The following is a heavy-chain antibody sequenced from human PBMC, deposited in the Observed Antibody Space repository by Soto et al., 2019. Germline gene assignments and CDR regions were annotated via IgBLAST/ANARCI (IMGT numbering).Heavy chain of an antibody. CDR3: AKPHTYCGGDCYSMGFDY. Sequence: HPGVSLRLSCAASGFTFSSYAMSWVRQAPGKGLEWVSAISGSGGSTYYADSVKGRFTISRDNSKNTLYPQMNSLRAEDTAVYYCAKPHTYCGGDCYSMGFDYWGQGTLVTVSS. CDR1: GFTFSSYA. J-gene: IGHJ4*02. V-gene: IGHV3-23*01. CDR2: ISGSGGST. D-gene: IGHD2-21*02.